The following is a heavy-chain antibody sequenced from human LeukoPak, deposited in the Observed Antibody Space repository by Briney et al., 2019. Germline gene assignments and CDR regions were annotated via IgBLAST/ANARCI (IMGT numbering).Heavy chain of an antibody. CDR1: AGSISNSRYY. J-gene: IGHJ4*02. V-gene: IGHV4-39*01. Sequence: PSQTLSLTCTVSAGSISNSRYYWGWIRQPPGKGLEWIGSIYYSGSTHYTPSLKSRVTISVDTSKNQFSLKLSSVTAADTAVYYCATNSSGWVFDYWGQGTQVTVSS. CDR2: IYYSGST. D-gene: IGHD6-19*01. CDR3: ATNSSGWVFDY.